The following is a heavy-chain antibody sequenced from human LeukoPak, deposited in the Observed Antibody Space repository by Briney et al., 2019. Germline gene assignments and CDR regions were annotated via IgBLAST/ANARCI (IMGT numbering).Heavy chain of an antibody. D-gene: IGHD4-17*01. J-gene: IGHJ4*02. CDR2: IIPILGIA. V-gene: IGHV1-69*04. CDR1: GGTFSSYA. CDR3: ARESRMTTVDY. Sequence: SVKVSCKASGGTFSSYAISWVRQAPGQGLEWMGRIIPILGIANYAQKFQGRVTITADKSTSTAYMELSSLRSEDTAVYYCARESRMTTVDYWGQGTLVTVSS.